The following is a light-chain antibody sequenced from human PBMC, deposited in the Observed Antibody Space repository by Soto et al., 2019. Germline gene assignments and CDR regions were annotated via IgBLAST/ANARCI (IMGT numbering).Light chain of an antibody. CDR3: SSYAGSNSVV. CDR1: SSNIGGTNY. V-gene: IGLV1-47*02. J-gene: IGLJ2*01. CDR2: SNN. Sequence: QSVLTQSPSASGTPGQKVFISCSGSSSNIGGTNYAYWYQQLPGAAPKLLMHSNNLRPSGVPERISGSKFGTAASLAISGLRSEDEAVYYCSSYAGSNSVVFGGGTKLTVL.